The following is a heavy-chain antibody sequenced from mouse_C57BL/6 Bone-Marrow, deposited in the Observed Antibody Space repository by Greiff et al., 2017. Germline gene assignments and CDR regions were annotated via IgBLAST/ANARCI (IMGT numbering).Heavy chain of an antibody. Sequence: EVKLMESEGGLVQPGSSMKLSCTASGFTFSDYYMAWVRQVPEKGLEWVANINYDGSSTYYLDSLKSRFIISRDNAKNILYLQMSSLKSEDTATYYCARVDSQGGWFAYWGQGTLVTVSA. CDR1: GFTFSDYY. D-gene: IGHD2-12*01. CDR3: ARVDSQGGWFAY. J-gene: IGHJ3*01. V-gene: IGHV5-16*01. CDR2: INYDGSST.